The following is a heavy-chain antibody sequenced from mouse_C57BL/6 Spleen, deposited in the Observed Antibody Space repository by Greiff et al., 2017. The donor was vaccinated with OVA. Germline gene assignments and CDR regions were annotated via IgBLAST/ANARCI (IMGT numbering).Heavy chain of an antibody. CDR2: IYPSDSET. V-gene: IGHV1-61*01. CDR1: GYTFTSYW. D-gene: IGHD2-4*01. J-gene: IGHJ2*01. Sequence: VQLQQPGAELVRPGSSVKLSCKASGYTFTSYWMAWVKQRPGQGLEWIGNIYPSDSETHYNQKFKDKATLTVDKSSSTAYMQLSSLTSEDSAVYYCARREDYDYFDYWGQGTTLTVSS. CDR3: ARREDYDYFDY.